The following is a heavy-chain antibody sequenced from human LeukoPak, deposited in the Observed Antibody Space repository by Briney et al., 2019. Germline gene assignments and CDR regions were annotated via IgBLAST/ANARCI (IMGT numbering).Heavy chain of an antibody. CDR2: IYYSGST. D-gene: IGHD3-22*01. CDR3: ARDYYDSSAYYGMDV. J-gene: IGHJ6*02. CDR1: GGSVNTGSHY. Sequence: SETLSLTCTVSGGSVNTGSHYWSWIRQPPGKGLEWIGYIYYSGSTYYNPSLKSRVTISVDTSKNQFSLKLSSVTAADTAVYYCARDYYDSSAYYGMDVWGQGTTVTVSS. V-gene: IGHV4-31*03.